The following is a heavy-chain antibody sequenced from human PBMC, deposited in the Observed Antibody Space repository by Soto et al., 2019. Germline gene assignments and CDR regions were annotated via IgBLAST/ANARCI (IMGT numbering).Heavy chain of an antibody. D-gene: IGHD1-26*01. V-gene: IGHV3-53*01. J-gene: IGHJ6*02. Sequence: GGSLRLSCAASGFTVSSNYMSWVRQAPGKGLEWVSVIYSGGSTYYADSVKGRFTISRDNSKNTVHLQMNSLRAEDTAVYYCAREWELPNYYGMDVWGQGTTVTVSS. CDR1: GFTVSSNY. CDR2: IYSGGST. CDR3: AREWELPNYYGMDV.